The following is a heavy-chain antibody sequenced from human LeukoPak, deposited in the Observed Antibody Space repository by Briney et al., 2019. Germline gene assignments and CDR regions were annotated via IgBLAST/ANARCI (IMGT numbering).Heavy chain of an antibody. Sequence: GGSLRLSCAASGFTFSSYGMHWVRQAPGKGLDWVAVISYDGSNKYYADSVKGRFTISRDNAKNSLYLQMNSLRAEDTAVYYCAREYCSGGSCYNDAFDIWGQGTMVTVSS. CDR2: ISYDGSNK. V-gene: IGHV3-30*03. J-gene: IGHJ3*02. CDR1: GFTFSSYG. CDR3: AREYCSGGSCYNDAFDI. D-gene: IGHD2-15*01.